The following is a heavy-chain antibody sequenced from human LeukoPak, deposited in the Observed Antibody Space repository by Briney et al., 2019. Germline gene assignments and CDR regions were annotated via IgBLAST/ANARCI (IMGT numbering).Heavy chain of an antibody. D-gene: IGHD3-10*01. CDR3: AREIGGGAADY. CDR2: ISSSSSYI. V-gene: IGHV3-21*04. CDR1: GFTFSSYS. J-gene: IGHJ4*02. Sequence: PGGSLRLSCAASGFTFSSYSINWVRQAPGKGLEWVSSISSSSSYIYYADSVKGRFTISRDNAKNSLYLQMNSLRAEDTALYYCAREIGGGAADYWGQGTLVTVSS.